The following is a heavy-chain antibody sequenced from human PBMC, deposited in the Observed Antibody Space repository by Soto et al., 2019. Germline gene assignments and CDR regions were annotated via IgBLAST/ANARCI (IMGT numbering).Heavy chain of an antibody. CDR1: GGSISSYY. V-gene: IGHV4-59*01. CDR2: IYYSGST. D-gene: IGHD5-18*01. J-gene: IGHJ6*02. Sequence: SETLSLTCTVSGGSISSYYWSWIRQPPGKGLEWIGYIYYSGSTNYNPSLKSRVTMSVDTSKNQFSLKLSSVTAADTAVYYCARDRDTAMMNYGMDVWGQGTTVTVSS. CDR3: ARDRDTAMMNYGMDV.